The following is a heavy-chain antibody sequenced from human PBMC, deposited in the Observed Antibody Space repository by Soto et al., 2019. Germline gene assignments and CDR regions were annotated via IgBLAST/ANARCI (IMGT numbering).Heavy chain of an antibody. V-gene: IGHV3-23*01. D-gene: IGHD3-22*01. CDR1: GFTFNSYG. CDR3: ARRYYYDGSGPYGMDV. Sequence: GGSLRLSCAVSGFTFNSYGLSWVRQAPGKGLEWVSAISASGGSRYYADSVKGRFTISRDNSKNTLFLQMNSLSAEDTAVYYCARRYYYDGSGPYGMDVWGQGTTVTISS. J-gene: IGHJ6*02. CDR2: ISASGGSR.